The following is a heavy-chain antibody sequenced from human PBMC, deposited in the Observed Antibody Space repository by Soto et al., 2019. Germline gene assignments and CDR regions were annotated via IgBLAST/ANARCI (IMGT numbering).Heavy chain of an antibody. D-gene: IGHD3-10*01. Sequence: LEILSLTGTVCGGSISRSRQYWGWIRQPPGKGLEWIGNIYYSGSTYYNPSLKSRVTISVDTSKNQYSLKLSSVTAADTSVYYCARLRITMVRGVVGYYYGMDVWGQGTTVT. J-gene: IGHJ6*02. CDR3: ARLRITMVRGVVGYYYGMDV. V-gene: IGHV4-39*01. CDR1: GGSISRSRQY. CDR2: IYYSGST.